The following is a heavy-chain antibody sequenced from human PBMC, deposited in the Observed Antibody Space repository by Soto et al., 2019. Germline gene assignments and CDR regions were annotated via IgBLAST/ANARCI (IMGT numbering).Heavy chain of an antibody. CDR3: ARRGGGDPLFDS. CDR2: IFYGGGSGVA. V-gene: IGHV4-39*01. J-gene: IGHJ4*02. D-gene: IGHD4-17*01. CDR1: GGSFSSSNYD. Sequence: PSEALSLPCTVSGGSFSSSNYDWWWILQPAGKGLEWIGNIFYGGGSGVAYYSPSLKSRVTISVDTSKNQFSLNMRSLTAADTAVYFCARRGGGDPLFDSWGQGKLVTVSS.